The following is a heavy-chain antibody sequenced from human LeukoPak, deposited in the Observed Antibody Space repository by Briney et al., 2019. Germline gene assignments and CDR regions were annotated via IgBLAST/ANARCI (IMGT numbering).Heavy chain of an antibody. J-gene: IGHJ6*02. D-gene: IGHD5-24*01. CDR1: RDSVSSNSAA. CDR2: TYYRSKWFN. Sequence: SQTLSLTCAISRDSVSSNSAAWNWIRKSPSRGLEWLGRTYYRSKWFNNYAISVKSRITIDPDTSKNQFSLQLNSVTPEDTAVYYCARWLHQQADMDVWGQGTTVTVSS. V-gene: IGHV6-1*01. CDR3: ARWLHQQADMDV.